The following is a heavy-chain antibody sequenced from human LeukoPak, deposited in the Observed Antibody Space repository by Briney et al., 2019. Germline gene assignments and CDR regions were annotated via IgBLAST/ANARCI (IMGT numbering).Heavy chain of an antibody. CDR1: GGSISSYY. J-gene: IGHJ4*02. D-gene: IGHD4-17*01. Sequence: SETLSLTCTVSGGSISSYYWSWIRQPPGKGLEWIGSIYYSGSTYYNPSLKSRVTMSVDTSKNQFSLKLSSVTAADTAVYYCARGRGDYGLNYFDYWGQGTLVTVSP. V-gene: IGHV4-59*04. CDR3: ARGRGDYGLNYFDY. CDR2: IYYSGST.